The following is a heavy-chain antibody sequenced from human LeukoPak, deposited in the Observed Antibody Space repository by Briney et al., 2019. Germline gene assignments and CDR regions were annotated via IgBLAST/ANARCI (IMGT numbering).Heavy chain of an antibody. Sequence: PGGSLRLSCAASGLNFSNAWMAWVRQVPAKGLEWVGRIKSVNDGGTTDYAASVKGRFTISRDNSQDTLYLQMNSLKTEETAVYYCVTAKMGYWGQGTLVTVSS. V-gene: IGHV3-15*01. J-gene: IGHJ4*02. CDR3: VTAKMGY. CDR2: IKSVNDGGTT. D-gene: IGHD2-8*01. CDR1: GLNFSNAW.